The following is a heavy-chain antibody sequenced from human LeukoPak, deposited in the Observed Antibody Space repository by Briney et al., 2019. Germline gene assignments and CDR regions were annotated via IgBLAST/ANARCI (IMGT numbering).Heavy chain of an antibody. Sequence: GGSLRLSCAASGFTFSNFAMSWVRQAPGKGLEWVSAISSSGGSTYYADTVKGRFTISRDNSKNTLYLQMNSLRAEDTAVYYCVKDRPYFDYWGQGTLVTVSA. CDR1: GFTFSNFA. CDR3: VKDRPYFDY. V-gene: IGHV3-23*01. CDR2: ISSSGGST. J-gene: IGHJ4*02.